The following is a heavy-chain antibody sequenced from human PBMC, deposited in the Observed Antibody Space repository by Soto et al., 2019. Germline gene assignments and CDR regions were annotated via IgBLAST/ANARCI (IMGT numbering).Heavy chain of an antibody. Sequence: ASMKVSRKASGYTLTSYYINWVRQGTGQGLEGMGWMNPNSGNTGYAQKFQGRVTMTRNTSISTAYMELNSLRAEDTAVYYCARDRYGLTGGMDVWGQGTTVTVSS. CDR2: MNPNSGNT. CDR1: GYTLTSYY. D-gene: IGHD4-17*01. J-gene: IGHJ6*02. V-gene: IGHV1-8*01. CDR3: ARDRYGLTGGMDV.